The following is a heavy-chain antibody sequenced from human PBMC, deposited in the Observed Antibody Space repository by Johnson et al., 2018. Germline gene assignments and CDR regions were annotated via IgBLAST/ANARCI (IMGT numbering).Heavy chain of an antibody. V-gene: IGHV3-30-3*01. CDR3: AKVGLTTVTTDAYYYYGMDV. J-gene: IGHJ6*02. CDR2: ISYDGSNK. Sequence: QVQLVQSGGGVVQPGRSLRLSCAASGFTFSSYAMHWVRQAPGKGLEWVAVISYDGSNKYYADSVKGRFTICRDDSKNTLYLQMNSMRAEETGVYYCAKVGLTTVTTDAYYYYGMDVWGQGTTVTVSS. CDR1: GFTFSSYA. D-gene: IGHD4-17*01.